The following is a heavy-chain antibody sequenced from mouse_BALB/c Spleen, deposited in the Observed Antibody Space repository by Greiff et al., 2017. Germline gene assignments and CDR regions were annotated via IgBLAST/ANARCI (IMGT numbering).Heavy chain of an antibody. V-gene: IGHV6-6*02. CDR2: IRLKSNNYAT. Sequence: EVKVEESGGGLVQPGGSMKLSCVASGFTFSNYWMNWVRQSPEKGLEWVAEIRLKSNNYATHYAESVKGRFTISRDDSKSSVYLQMNNLRAEDTGIYYCTRLGYRYDGFAYWGQGTLVTVSA. CDR3: TRLGYRYDGFAY. J-gene: IGHJ3*01. CDR1: GFTFSNYW. D-gene: IGHD2-14*01.